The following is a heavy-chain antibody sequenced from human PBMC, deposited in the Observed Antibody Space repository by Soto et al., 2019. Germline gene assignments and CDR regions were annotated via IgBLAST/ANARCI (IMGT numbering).Heavy chain of an antibody. V-gene: IGHV1-2*02. J-gene: IGHJ5*02. Sequence: ASVKVSCKASGYTFTGYYMHWVRQAPGQGLEWMGWINPNSGGTNYAQKFQGRATMTRDTSISTAYMELSRLRSDDTAVYYCARGPYYYDSTEYGWFDPWGQGTLVTVSS. CDR1: GYTFTGYY. D-gene: IGHD3-22*01. CDR3: ARGPYYYDSTEYGWFDP. CDR2: INPNSGGT.